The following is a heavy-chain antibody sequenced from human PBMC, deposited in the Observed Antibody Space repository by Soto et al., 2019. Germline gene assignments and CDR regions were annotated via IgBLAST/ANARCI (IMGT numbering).Heavy chain of an antibody. J-gene: IGHJ6*02. CDR1: GGSISSYY. D-gene: IGHD6-13*01. CDR3: ARVRRISYSSSWLHYYYGMDV. Sequence: SETLSLTCTVSGGSISSYYWSWIRQPPGKGLEWIGYIYYNGSTNYNPSLKSRVTISVDTSKNQFSLKLSSVTAADTAVYYCARVRRISYSSSWLHYYYGMDVWGQGTTVTVSS. CDR2: IYYNGST. V-gene: IGHV4-59*01.